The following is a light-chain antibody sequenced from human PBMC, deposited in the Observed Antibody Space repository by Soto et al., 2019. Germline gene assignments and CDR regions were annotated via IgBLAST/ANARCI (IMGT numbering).Light chain of an antibody. CDR3: QQSYTAPSTT. V-gene: IGKV1-39*01. CDR1: QSISSS. Sequence: DIQMTQSPSSLSASVGDKVTITCRASQSISSSLNWYQQKSGKAPNLLIYGVSRLQGGVPSRFSGSGSGTDFTLSISSLQPEDFATYYCQQSYTAPSTTFGQGTRLEI. CDR2: GVS. J-gene: IGKJ5*01.